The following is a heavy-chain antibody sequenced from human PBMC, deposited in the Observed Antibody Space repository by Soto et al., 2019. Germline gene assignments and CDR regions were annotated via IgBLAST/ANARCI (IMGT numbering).Heavy chain of an antibody. D-gene: IGHD4-4*01. CDR1: GFTVSSNY. J-gene: IGHJ6*04. CDR3: GKVVPASWGNYGRTF. Sequence: EVQLVESGGGLIQPGGSLRLSCAASGFTVSSNYMSWVRQAPGKGLEWVSVIYSDGTTYYADSVKGRFTISRDNSKNMLYLKMNSRRAKERAVFYVGKVVPASWGNYGRTFWAKGPRSPSPQ. CDR2: IYSDGTT. V-gene: IGHV3-53*01.